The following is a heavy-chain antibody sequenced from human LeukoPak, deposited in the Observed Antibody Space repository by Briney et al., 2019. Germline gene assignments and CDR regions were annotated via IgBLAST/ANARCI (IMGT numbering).Heavy chain of an antibody. CDR2: ISAYNGNT. J-gene: IGHJ5*02. CDR3: ARSLRSGYSSGWLTGWFDP. D-gene: IGHD6-19*01. CDR1: GYIFTRYG. V-gene: IGHV1-18*01. Sequence: ASVKVSCKASGYIFTRYGISWVRQAPGHGLEGMGWISAYNGNTNDEKKLQGRVTMTTDTSTSTAYMELRSLRSDDTAVYYCARSLRSGYSSGWLTGWFDPWGQGTLVTVSS.